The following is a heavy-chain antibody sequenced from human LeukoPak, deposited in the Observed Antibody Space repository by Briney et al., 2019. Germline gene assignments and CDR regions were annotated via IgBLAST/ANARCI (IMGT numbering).Heavy chain of an antibody. D-gene: IGHD3-10*01. CDR1: GYSFTSYW. V-gene: IGHV5-51*01. Sequence: GESLKISCKGSGYSFTSYWIGWVRQMPGKDLEWMGIIYPGDSDTRYSPSFQGQVTISADKSISTAYLQWSSLKASETAMYYCARWDGSGTLGIWFDPWGQGTLVTVSS. CDR2: IYPGDSDT. CDR3: ARWDGSGTLGIWFDP. J-gene: IGHJ5*02.